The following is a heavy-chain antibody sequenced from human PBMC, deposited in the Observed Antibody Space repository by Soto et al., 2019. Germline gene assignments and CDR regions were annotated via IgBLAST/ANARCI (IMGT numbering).Heavy chain of an antibody. V-gene: IGHV3-9*01. CDR3: AKLRSIASRPFDY. J-gene: IGHJ4*02. CDR1: GFMFDDYA. D-gene: IGHD6-6*01. CDR2: ISCNSNSI. Sequence: EVQLVESGGGLVQPGRSLRLSCEASGFMFDDYAMYWVRQAAGKGLEWVSGISCNSNSIVYADSVKGRFTISRDNAKNSLYLQMNSLKPEDTALYYCAKLRSIASRPFDYWRQGTLVTVSS.